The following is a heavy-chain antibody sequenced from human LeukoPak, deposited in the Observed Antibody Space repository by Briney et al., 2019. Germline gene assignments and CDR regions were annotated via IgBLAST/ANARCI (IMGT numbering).Heavy chain of an antibody. D-gene: IGHD3-3*01. CDR2: IYYSGST. J-gene: IGHJ4*02. CDR1: GGSISSSSYY. CDR3: ARQGCDSWSGYYYHNTEGAYFDY. V-gene: IGHV4-39*01. Sequence: SETLSLTCTVSGGSISSSSYYWGWIRQPPGKGLEWIGSIYYSGSTYYNPSLKSRVTISVDTSKNQFSLKLSSVTAADTAVYYCARQGCDSWSGYYYHNTEGAYFDYWGQGTLVTVSS.